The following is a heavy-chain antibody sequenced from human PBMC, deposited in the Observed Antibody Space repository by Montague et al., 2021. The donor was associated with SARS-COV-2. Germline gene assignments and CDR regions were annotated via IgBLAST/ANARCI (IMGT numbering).Heavy chain of an antibody. CDR2: IYHSEST. CDR3: ARGSSGCFFRRCSRYGMDV. D-gene: IGHD6-19*01. Sequence: SETLSLTSALSGGSISSSNWWSWVRQPPGKGLEWIGEIYHSESTNYNPSLKSRVTISVDKSQNQFSLKLSSVTAADTAVYYCARGSSGCFFRRCSRYGMDVWGQGTTVTVPS. J-gene: IGHJ6*02. V-gene: IGHV4-4*02. CDR1: GGSISSSNW.